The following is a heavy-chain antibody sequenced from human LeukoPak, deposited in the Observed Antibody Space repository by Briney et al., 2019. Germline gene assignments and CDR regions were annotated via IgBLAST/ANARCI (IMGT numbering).Heavy chain of an antibody. D-gene: IGHD6-13*01. V-gene: IGHV3-21*01. CDR1: GFTFSSYT. CDR3: ARDTKGVHRIAAAGKGRFDY. J-gene: IGHJ4*02. CDR2: ISSSSSYI. Sequence: KTGGSLRLSCAASGFTFSSYTMNWVRQAPGKGLEWVSSISSSSSYIYYADSVKGRFTISRDNSKNTLYLQMNSLRAEDTAVYYCARDTKGVHRIAAAGKGRFDYWGQGTLVTVSS.